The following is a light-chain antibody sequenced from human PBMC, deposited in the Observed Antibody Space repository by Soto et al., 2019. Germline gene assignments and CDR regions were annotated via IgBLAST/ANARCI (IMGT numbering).Light chain of an antibody. V-gene: IGKV2D-29*01. CDR1: QSLLHSDGRTS. CDR2: EVS. CDR3: NQNVQLLT. J-gene: IGKJ1*01. Sequence: DIVMTQTPLSLSVTPGQTASISCKTSQSLLHSDGRTSFDWYLQKLGQPPQLLIYEVSNRFSGVPDRFTGSGSGTKFALKITRVDAGDVGVYYCNQNVQLLTFGQGNKVQI.